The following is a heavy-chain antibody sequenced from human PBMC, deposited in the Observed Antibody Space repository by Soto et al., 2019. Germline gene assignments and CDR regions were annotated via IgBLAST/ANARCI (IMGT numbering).Heavy chain of an antibody. CDR3: ARDEYGYGDSYDS. V-gene: IGHV4-4*07. D-gene: IGHD5-12*01. Sequence: SETLSLTCIVSGVSISTYHWSWIRQPAGKGLEWIGRMHTSGSTNYNPSLKRRVSTSVDTSKNHFSLKVSSVTAADTAVYYCARDEYGYGDSYDSWGQGTLVTVSS. CDR2: MHTSGST. CDR1: GVSISTYH. J-gene: IGHJ4*02.